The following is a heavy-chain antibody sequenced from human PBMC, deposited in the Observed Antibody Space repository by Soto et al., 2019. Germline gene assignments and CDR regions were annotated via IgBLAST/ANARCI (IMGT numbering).Heavy chain of an antibody. CDR1: GGTFSSYA. Sequence: QVQLVQSGAEVKKPGSSVKVSCKASGGTFSSYAISWVRQAPGQGLEWMGGIIPIFGTANYAQKFQGRVTITADECTSTAYMELSSLRSEDTAVYYCARDHHDFWSGYQYYFDYWGQGTLVTVSS. J-gene: IGHJ4*02. CDR3: ARDHHDFWSGYQYYFDY. D-gene: IGHD3-3*01. V-gene: IGHV1-69*12. CDR2: IIPIFGTA.